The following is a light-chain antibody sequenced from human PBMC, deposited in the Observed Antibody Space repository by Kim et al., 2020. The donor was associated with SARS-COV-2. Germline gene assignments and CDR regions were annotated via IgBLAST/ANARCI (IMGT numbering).Light chain of an antibody. V-gene: IGKV1-17*01. Sequence: AAVEDRVLSTCRASQDIRNDLGWYQQNPGRAPKRLIYGASSLQSGVPSRFSGSGSGTEFTLTISSLQPEDFATYFCLQHNTYPITFGQGTRLEIK. CDR3: LQHNTYPIT. CDR1: QDIRND. J-gene: IGKJ5*01. CDR2: GAS.